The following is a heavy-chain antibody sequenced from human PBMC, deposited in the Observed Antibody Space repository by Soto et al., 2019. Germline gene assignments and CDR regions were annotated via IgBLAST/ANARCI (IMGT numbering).Heavy chain of an antibody. CDR3: ASRSATVLSLTY. V-gene: IGHV3-53*01. CDR1: GFSVSNNY. D-gene: IGHD2-8*01. CDR2: IYSGGNT. J-gene: IGHJ4*02. Sequence: PGGSLRLSCAASGFSVSNNYMSWVRQAPGKGLEWVSLIYSGGNTFYADSVKGRFTISRDNSKNTLYLQMNSLRAEDTAVYYCASRSATVLSLTYWGPGTQVTVSS.